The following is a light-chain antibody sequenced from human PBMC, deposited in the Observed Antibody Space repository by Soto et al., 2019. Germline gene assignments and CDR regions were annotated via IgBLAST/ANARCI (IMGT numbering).Light chain of an antibody. J-gene: IGKJ3*01. CDR2: DAS. V-gene: IGKV3-11*01. Sequence: EIVLTQYPATLSLSPGERATLSSRASQSVSRYLAWYQQKPCQAPRLLIYDASHRSTGIQARFSGSGSGTDFTLTSSSLESEEFAVYYCQPRSNWHRFTFGPATKVDIK. CDR1: QSVSRY. CDR3: QPRSNWHRFT.